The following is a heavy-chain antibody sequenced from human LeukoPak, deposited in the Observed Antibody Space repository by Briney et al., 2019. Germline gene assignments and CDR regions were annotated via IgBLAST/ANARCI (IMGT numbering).Heavy chain of an antibody. CDR2: SRNEGHSYST. CDR3: VALLRGIGY. Sequence: PGGSLRLSCVASGFTFSDHYMDWVRQAPGKGLEWIGRSRNEGHSYSTDFAASVRGRASLSRDHSRNSLYLQINSLRTDDTAVYYCVALLRGIGYWGQGTLVTVSS. V-gene: IGHV3-72*01. D-gene: IGHD3-10*01. J-gene: IGHJ4*02. CDR1: GFTFSDHY.